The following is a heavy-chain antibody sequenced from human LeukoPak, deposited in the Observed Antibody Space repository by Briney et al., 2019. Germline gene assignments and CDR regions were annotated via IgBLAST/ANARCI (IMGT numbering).Heavy chain of an antibody. D-gene: IGHD6-19*01. CDR2: INPNSGGT. Sequence: GASVKVSCKASGYTFTGYYMHWVRQAPGQGLEWMGRINPNSGGTNYAQKVQGRVTMTRDTSISTAYMELSRLRSDDTAVYYCARVGYSIAVAGPTDYYFDYWGQGTLVTVSS. V-gene: IGHV1-2*06. CDR3: ARVGYSIAVAGPTDYYFDY. CDR1: GYTFTGYY. J-gene: IGHJ4*02.